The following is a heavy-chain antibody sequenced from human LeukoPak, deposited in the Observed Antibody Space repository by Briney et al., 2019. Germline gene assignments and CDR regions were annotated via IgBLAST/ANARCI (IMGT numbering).Heavy chain of an antibody. CDR3: ARVGYYADDAFDI. CDR1: GFPFSSYE. Sequence: QPGGALLLSCAAPGFPFSSYEMNRGRPAPGKGLEWVSYISSSSSTIYYADSVKGRFAISRDNAKNSLYLQMNSLRAEDTAVYYCARVGYYADDAFDIWGQGTMVTVSS. CDR2: ISSSSSTI. V-gene: IGHV3-48*03. J-gene: IGHJ3*02. D-gene: IGHD3-10*01.